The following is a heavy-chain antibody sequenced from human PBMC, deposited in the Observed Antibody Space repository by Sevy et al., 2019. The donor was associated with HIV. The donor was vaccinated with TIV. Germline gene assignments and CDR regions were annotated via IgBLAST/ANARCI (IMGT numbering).Heavy chain of an antibody. CDR3: ARGKQQLVGGVYYYYYGMDV. D-gene: IGHD6-13*01. V-gene: IGHV3-11*06. CDR1: GFTFSDYY. J-gene: IGHJ6*02. CDR2: ISSSSSYT. Sequence: GGSLRLSCAASGFTFSDYYMSWIRQAPGKGLEWVSYISSSSSYTNYADSVKGRFTISRDNAKNSLYLQMNSLRAEDTAVYYCARGKQQLVGGVYYYYYGMDVWGLGTTVTVSS.